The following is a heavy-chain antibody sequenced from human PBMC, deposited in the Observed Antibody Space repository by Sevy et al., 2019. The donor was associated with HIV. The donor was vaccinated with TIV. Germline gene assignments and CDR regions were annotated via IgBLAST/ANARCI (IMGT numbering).Heavy chain of an antibody. Sequence: SETLSLTCTVSGGSISSGGYYWSWIRQHPGKGLEWIGYIYYSGSTYYNPSLKSRVTISVDTPKNQFSLKLSSVTAADTAVYYCARESSGYFLDYWGQGTLVTVSS. V-gene: IGHV4-31*03. D-gene: IGHD3-22*01. J-gene: IGHJ4*02. CDR3: ARESSGYFLDY. CDR2: IYYSGST. CDR1: GGSISSGGYY.